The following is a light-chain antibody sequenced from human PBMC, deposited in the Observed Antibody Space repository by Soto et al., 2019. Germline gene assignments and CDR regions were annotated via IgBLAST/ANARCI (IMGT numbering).Light chain of an antibody. CDR2: DVS. J-gene: IGLJ1*01. CDR1: SSGFGDFNY. Sequence: SVLSPPSTETGYPGEAVATSHPRTSSGFGDFNYVFWYQQHPGKAPKLLIYDVSNRPSGVSNRFSGSKSGDTASLTISGLQAEDEADYYRTSYTTSITYVFGTGTKVTVL. CDR3: TSYTTSITYV. V-gene: IGLV2-14*03.